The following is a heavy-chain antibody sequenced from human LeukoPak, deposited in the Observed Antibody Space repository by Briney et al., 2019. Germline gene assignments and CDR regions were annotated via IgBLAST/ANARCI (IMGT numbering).Heavy chain of an antibody. J-gene: IGHJ4*02. D-gene: IGHD3-3*01. V-gene: IGHV1-18*01. CDR3: ARDRTIFGVVITHFDY. CDR1: GYTFTSYD. Sequence: ASVKVSCKASGYTFTSYDINWVRQAPGQGLEWMGWISAYNGNTNYAQKLQGRVTMTTDTSTSTAYMELRSLRSDDTAVYYCARDRTIFGVVITHFDYWGQGTLVTVSS. CDR2: ISAYNGNT.